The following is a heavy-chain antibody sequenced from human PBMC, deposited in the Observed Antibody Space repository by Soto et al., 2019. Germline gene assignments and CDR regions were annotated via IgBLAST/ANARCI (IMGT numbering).Heavy chain of an antibody. V-gene: IGHV3-15*07. CDR1: GFTFSKGW. CDR3: TTIYPYDRAPS. Sequence: GGSLRLSCADSGFTFSKGWMNWVRQAPGKGLEWVGRIRSKTDGGTTDYAAPVKGRFTISRDDSKNTVYLQMNSLKTEDTAVYYCTTIYPYDRAPSWGQGTLVTVSS. J-gene: IGHJ5*02. D-gene: IGHD3-22*01. CDR2: IRSKTDGGTT.